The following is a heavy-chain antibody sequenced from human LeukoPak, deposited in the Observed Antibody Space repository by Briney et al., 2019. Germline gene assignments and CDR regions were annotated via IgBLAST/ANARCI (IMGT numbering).Heavy chain of an antibody. CDR2: INHSGST. V-gene: IGHV4-34*01. CDR1: GGSFSGYY. CDR3: ARVLLGGGAFDF. D-gene: IGHD1-26*01. J-gene: IGHJ3*01. Sequence: SETLTLTCAVYGGSFSGYYWSWIRQPPGKGLEWIGEINHSGSTNYNPSLKSRVTTSLDTSKNQFSLRLSSVTAADTALYFCARVLLGGGAFDFWGQGTMVTVSS.